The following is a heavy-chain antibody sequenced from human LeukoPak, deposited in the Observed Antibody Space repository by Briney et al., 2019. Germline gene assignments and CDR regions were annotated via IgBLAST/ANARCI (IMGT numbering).Heavy chain of an antibody. J-gene: IGHJ6*03. CDR3: ARASLIVPAAIYYYYMDV. CDR1: GGTFSSYA. Sequence: SVKVSCKASGGTFSSYAISWVRQAPGQGLEWMGGIIPIFGTANYAQKFQGRVTITADESTSTAYMELSSLRSEDTAVYYCARASLIVPAAIYYYYMDVWGKGTTVTVSS. V-gene: IGHV1-69*13. D-gene: IGHD2-2*01. CDR2: IIPIFGTA.